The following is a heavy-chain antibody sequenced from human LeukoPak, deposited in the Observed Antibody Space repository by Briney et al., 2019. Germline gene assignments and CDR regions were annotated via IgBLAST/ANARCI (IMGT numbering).Heavy chain of an antibody. J-gene: IGHJ3*02. CDR3: ARVGWFGDPTRGGAFDI. V-gene: IGHV3-21*01. Sequence: PGGSLRLSCAASGFTFSSYSMNWVRQAPGKGLEWVSSISSSSSYIYYADSVKGRFTISRDNAKNSLYLQMNSLRAEDTAVYYCARVGWFGDPTRGGAFDIWGQETMVTVSS. CDR2: ISSSSSYI. D-gene: IGHD3-10*01. CDR1: GFTFSSYS.